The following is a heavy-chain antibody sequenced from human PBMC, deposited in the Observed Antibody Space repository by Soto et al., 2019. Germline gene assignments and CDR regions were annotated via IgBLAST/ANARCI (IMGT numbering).Heavy chain of an antibody. V-gene: IGHV3-11*01. Sequence: QVQLVESGGGLVKPGGSLKLSCAASGFTFSDYYMSWIRQAPGKGLEWISYISSSGDIIYYADSVKGRFTISRDNAKNSLYLQMNRLRAEDTAVYYCARDLGYYDSSGYFDYWGQGNLVTVSS. J-gene: IGHJ4*02. CDR3: ARDLGYYDSSGYFDY. D-gene: IGHD3-22*01. CDR2: ISSSGDII. CDR1: GFTFSDYY.